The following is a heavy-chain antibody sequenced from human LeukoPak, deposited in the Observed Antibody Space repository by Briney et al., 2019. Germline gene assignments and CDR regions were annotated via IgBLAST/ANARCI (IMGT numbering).Heavy chain of an antibody. J-gene: IGHJ5*02. Sequence: SETLSLTCTVSGGSISSYYWSWIRQPPGKGLEWIGDIYYSGSTNYNPSLKSRVTISVDTYKNQFSLKLSSVTAADTAVYYCARDSRTTIFGVVSWWFDPWGQGTLVTVSS. V-gene: IGHV4-59*01. CDR3: ARDSRTTIFGVVSWWFDP. CDR2: IYYSGST. D-gene: IGHD3-3*01. CDR1: GGSISSYY.